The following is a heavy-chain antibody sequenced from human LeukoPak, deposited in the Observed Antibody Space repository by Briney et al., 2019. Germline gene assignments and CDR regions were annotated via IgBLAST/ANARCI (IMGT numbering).Heavy chain of an antibody. CDR2: ISSTGTYI. CDR1: GCTFSSSTFGSYT. V-gene: IGHV3-21*01. D-gene: IGHD4-11*01. Sequence: PGESLRLSCATSGCTFSSSTFGSYTMNWVRQAPGKGLEWVSSISSTGTYIYYTDSVKGRFTISRDIANSLLYLQMNSLRADDTAVYYCARDLDYSTGFDYWGQGTLVTVSS. CDR3: ARDLDYSTGFDY. J-gene: IGHJ4*02.